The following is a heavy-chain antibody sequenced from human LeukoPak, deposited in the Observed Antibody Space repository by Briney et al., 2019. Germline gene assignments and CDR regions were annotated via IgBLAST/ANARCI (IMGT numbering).Heavy chain of an antibody. J-gene: IGHJ6*03. V-gene: IGHV4-34*01. CDR1: GVSFSAYY. D-gene: IGHD3-10*01. Sequence: PSETLSLTCAVYGVSFSAYYWSWIRQPPGKGLEWIGEINHSGSTNYNPSLKSRVTISVDTSKNQFSLKLGSVTAADTAVYYCARLIFTWLGEFYYYYMDVWGKGTTVTISS. CDR3: ARLIFTWLGEFYYYYMDV. CDR2: INHSGST.